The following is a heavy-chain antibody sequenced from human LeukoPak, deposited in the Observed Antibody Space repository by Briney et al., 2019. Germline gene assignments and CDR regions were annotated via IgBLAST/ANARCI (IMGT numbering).Heavy chain of an antibody. V-gene: IGHV4-38-2*02. Sequence: PSETLSLTCTVSGHSISDGYYWGWIRQPPGKGLEWIGSLYPSGNTYYNPSLKSRVTISVDMSKNQFSLKLSSVTAADTAIYFCASGRAYSNYGTWGQGTLVTVSP. CDR3: ASGRAYSNYGT. CDR1: GHSISDGYY. J-gene: IGHJ5*02. CDR2: LYPSGNT. D-gene: IGHD4-11*01.